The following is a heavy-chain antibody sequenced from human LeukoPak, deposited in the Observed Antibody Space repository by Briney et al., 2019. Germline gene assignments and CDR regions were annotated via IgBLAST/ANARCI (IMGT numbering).Heavy chain of an antibody. V-gene: IGHV1-46*01. Sequence: ASVKVSCKASGYTFTSYYMHWVRQAPGQGLDWMGIINPSGCSTSYAQKFQGRVTMTRDTSTSTVYMELSSLRSEDTAVYYCARDSSVIAVAGTGGGYYFDYWGQGTLVTVSS. CDR1: GYTFTSYY. CDR3: ARDSSVIAVAGTGGGYYFDY. J-gene: IGHJ4*02. CDR2: INPSGCST. D-gene: IGHD6-19*01.